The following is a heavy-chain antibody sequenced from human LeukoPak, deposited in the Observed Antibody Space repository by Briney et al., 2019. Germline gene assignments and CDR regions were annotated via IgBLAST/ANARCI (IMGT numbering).Heavy chain of an antibody. J-gene: IGHJ3*02. V-gene: IGHV3-53*01. D-gene: IGHD4-23*01. CDR2: IYSGGNT. CDR1: GFTVSSNY. CDR3: AKRYGGNSGGAFDI. Sequence: PGGSLRLSCAASGFTVSSNYMNWVRQAPGKGLEWVSVIYSGGNTYYADSAKGRFTIFRDNSKNTVYLQMNSLRAEDTAVYYCAKRYGGNSGGAFDIWGQGTMVTVSS.